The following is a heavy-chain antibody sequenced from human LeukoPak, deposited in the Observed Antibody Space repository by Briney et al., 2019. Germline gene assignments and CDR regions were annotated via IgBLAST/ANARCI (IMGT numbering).Heavy chain of an antibody. Sequence: SETLSLTCTVSGGSISSSTYYWGWIRQPPGKGLEWIGSIYYSGSTYYNPSLKSRVTISVDTSKNQFSLKLSSVTAADTAVYYCATVYDYGDYNWFDPWGQGTLVTVSS. CDR2: IYYSGST. D-gene: IGHD4-17*01. V-gene: IGHV4-39*07. CDR1: GGSISSSTYY. J-gene: IGHJ5*02. CDR3: ATVYDYGDYNWFDP.